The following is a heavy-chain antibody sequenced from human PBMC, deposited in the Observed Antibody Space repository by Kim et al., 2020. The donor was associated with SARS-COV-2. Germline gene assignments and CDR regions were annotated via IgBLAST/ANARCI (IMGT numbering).Heavy chain of an antibody. CDR1: GFTFSSYG. CDR2: IWYDGSNK. J-gene: IGHJ4*02. Sequence: GGSLRLSCAASGFTFSSYGMHWVRQAPGKGLEWVAVIWYDGSNKYYADSVKGRFTISRDNSKNTLYLQMNSLRAEDTAVYYCAKDGPAALGPPDYWGQGTLVTVSS. D-gene: IGHD2-2*01. V-gene: IGHV3-33*06. CDR3: AKDGPAALGPPDY.